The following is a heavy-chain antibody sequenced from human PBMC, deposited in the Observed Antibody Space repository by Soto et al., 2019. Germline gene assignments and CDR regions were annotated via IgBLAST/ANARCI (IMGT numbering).Heavy chain of an antibody. J-gene: IGHJ4*02. CDR2: ISTYNGNT. V-gene: IGHV1-18*01. D-gene: IGHD3-10*01. CDR3: AREMVRGVGSDY. CDR1: GYTFTSYG. Sequence: QVQLVQSGAEVKKPGASVKVSCKASGYTFTSYGISWVRQAPGQGLEWMGWISTYNGNTKYAQKLQGRVTMTTDTSTSTAYRELRSLRADATAVFYCAREMVRGVGSDYWGQGTLVTVSS.